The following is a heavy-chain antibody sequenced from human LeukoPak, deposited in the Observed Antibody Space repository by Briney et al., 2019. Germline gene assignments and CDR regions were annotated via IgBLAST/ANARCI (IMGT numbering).Heavy chain of an antibody. J-gene: IGHJ4*02. CDR3: ARDPLGSSGYPLRVFDY. CDR2: INAGNGNT. D-gene: IGHD3-22*01. V-gene: IGHV1-3*01. CDR1: GYTFTSYA. Sequence: ASVKVSCKASGYTFTSYAMHWVRQAPGQRLEWMGWINAGNGNTKYSQKFQGRVTITRDTSASTAYMELSSLRSEDTAVYYCARDPLGSSGYPLRVFDYWGQGTLVTVSS.